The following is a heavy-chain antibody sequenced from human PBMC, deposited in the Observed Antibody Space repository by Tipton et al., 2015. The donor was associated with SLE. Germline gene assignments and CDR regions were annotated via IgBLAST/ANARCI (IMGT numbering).Heavy chain of an antibody. CDR1: GGSISSSSYY. D-gene: IGHD2-21*02. V-gene: IGHV4-39*07. CDR2: IYYSGST. J-gene: IGHJ6*02. Sequence: GLVKPSETLSLTCTVSGGSISSSSYYWGWIRQPPGKGLEWIGSIYYSGSTYYNPSLKSRVTISVDTSKNQFSLKLSSVTAADTAVYYCARVVTVGAAHYYDIDVWGQGTRVTVSS. CDR3: ARVVTVGAAHYYDIDV.